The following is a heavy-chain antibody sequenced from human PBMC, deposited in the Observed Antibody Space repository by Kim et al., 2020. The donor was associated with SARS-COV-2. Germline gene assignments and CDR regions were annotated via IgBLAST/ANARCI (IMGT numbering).Heavy chain of an antibody. Sequence: GGSLRLSCAASGFSFSTSAMSWVRQAPGKGLEWVSGISASGGRTYHADSVKGRFTISRDNSKNTLNLQMNSLRAEDTALYYCAIQGGDSSGNFRLFGYWGQGRLATVS. V-gene: IGHV3-23*01. D-gene: IGHD3-22*01. CDR1: GFSFSTSA. CDR2: ISASGGRT. CDR3: AIQGGDSSGNFRLFGY. J-gene: IGHJ4*02.